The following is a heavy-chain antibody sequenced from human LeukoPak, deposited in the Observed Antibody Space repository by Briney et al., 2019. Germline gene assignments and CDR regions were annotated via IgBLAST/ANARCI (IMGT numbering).Heavy chain of an antibody. CDR3: AREWGVGLRYYYYYMDV. CDR1: GGTFSSYA. Sequence: GASVKVSCKASGGTFSSYAISWVRQAPGQGLEWMGRIIPIFGTANYAQKFQGRVTITTDESTSTAYMELSSLRSEDTAVYYCAREWGVGLRYYYYYMDVWGKGTTVTVSS. CDR2: IIPIFGTA. J-gene: IGHJ6*03. V-gene: IGHV1-69*05. D-gene: IGHD2-15*01.